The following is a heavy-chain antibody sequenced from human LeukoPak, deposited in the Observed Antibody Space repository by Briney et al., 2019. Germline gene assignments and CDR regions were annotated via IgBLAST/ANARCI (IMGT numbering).Heavy chain of an antibody. CDR3: AAFCSSTNCYTPLDY. V-gene: IGHV1-58*01. Sequence: SVKVSCKASAFTFTSSAVQWVRQARGQRLEWVGWIVVGSGDTNYAQKFQERVTISRDMSTSTAYMELSSLRSEDTAVYYCAAFCSSTNCYTPLDYWGQGTLVTVSS. CDR1: AFTFTSSA. J-gene: IGHJ4*02. D-gene: IGHD2-2*02. CDR2: IVVGSGDT.